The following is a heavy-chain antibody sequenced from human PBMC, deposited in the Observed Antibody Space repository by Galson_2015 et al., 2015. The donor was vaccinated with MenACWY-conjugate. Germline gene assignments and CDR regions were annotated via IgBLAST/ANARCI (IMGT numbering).Heavy chain of an antibody. CDR3: ARLGGNYRTTSHFDY. Sequence: LRLSCAASGFTFSTYWMHWVRQAPGKGLVWVSRINSDGRSTSYADSVKGRFTISRDNAKNTLYLQMNSLRAEDTAVYYCARLGGNYRTTSHFDYRGQGTLVTVSS. CDR2: INSDGRST. J-gene: IGHJ4*02. D-gene: IGHD1-26*01. V-gene: IGHV3-74*01. CDR1: GFTFSTYW.